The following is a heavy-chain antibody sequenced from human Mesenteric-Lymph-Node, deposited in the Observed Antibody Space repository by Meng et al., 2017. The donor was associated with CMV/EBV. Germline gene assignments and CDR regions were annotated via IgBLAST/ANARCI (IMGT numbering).Heavy chain of an antibody. J-gene: IGHJ6*02. CDR3: ARELRYFDNRYYYYYGMDV. V-gene: IGHV1-2*02. Sequence: ASVKVSCKASGYTFTGYYMHWVRQAPGQGLEWMGWINPNSGGTNYAQKFQGRVTMTRDTSISTAYMELSRLRSDDTAVYYCARELRYFDNRYYYYYGMDVWGQGTTVTVSS. CDR2: INPNSGGT. CDR1: GYTFTGYY. D-gene: IGHD3-9*01.